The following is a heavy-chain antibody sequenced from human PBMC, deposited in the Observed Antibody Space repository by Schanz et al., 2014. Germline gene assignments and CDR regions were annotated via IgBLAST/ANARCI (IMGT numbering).Heavy chain of an antibody. D-gene: IGHD2-21*01. CDR2: IIPSLGLA. V-gene: IGHV1-69*04. J-gene: IGHJ4*02. CDR1: GGTFSSFG. Sequence: QVQLVQSGAEVKKPGSSVKVSRKASGGTFSSFGINWVRQAPGQGLEWMGRIIPSLGLAKYEQKFQDKVTITADTSTTTAYMELSGLRSEDTAVYYCARDRLECGAECYSVEVFEIWGQGTLVIVSS. CDR3: ARDRLECGAECYSVEVFEI.